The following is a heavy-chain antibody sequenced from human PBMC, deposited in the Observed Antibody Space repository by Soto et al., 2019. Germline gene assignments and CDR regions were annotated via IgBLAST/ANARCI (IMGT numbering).Heavy chain of an antibody. Sequence: TLSLTCTVSGGSISSGGYYWSWIRQHPGKGLEWIGYIYYSGSTYYNPSLKSRVTISVDTSKNQFSLKLSSVTAADTAVYYCARGVRITIFGVVGGAFDIWGQGTMVTV. CDR1: GGSISSGGYY. V-gene: IGHV4-31*03. J-gene: IGHJ3*02. CDR2: IYYSGST. CDR3: ARGVRITIFGVVGGAFDI. D-gene: IGHD3-3*01.